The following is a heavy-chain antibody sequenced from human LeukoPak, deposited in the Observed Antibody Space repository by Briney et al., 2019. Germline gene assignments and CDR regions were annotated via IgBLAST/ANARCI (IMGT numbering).Heavy chain of an antibody. J-gene: IGHJ5*02. CDR2: ISAYNGNT. Sequence: ASVKVSCKASGYTFTSYGISWVRQAPGQGLEWMGWISAYNGNTNYAQKLQGRVTMTTDTSTSTAYMELRSLRSDDTAVYYCARDRRITMVRGVKGGDWFDPWGQGTLVTVSS. V-gene: IGHV1-18*01. CDR1: GYTFTSYG. CDR3: ARDRRITMVRGVKGGDWFDP. D-gene: IGHD3-10*01.